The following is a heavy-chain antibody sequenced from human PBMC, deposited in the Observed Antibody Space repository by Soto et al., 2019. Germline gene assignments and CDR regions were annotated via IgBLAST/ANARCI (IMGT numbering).Heavy chain of an antibody. J-gene: IGHJ6*02. V-gene: IGHV3-53*01. CDR3: ARAPRETGFYYYYYGMDV. Sequence: PGGSLRLSCAASGFTVSSNYMSWVRQAPGKGLEWVSVIYSGGSTYYVDSVKGRFTISRDNSKNTLYLQMNSLRAEDTAVYYCARAPRETGFYYYYYGMDVCGQGTTVTV. CDR2: IYSGGST. CDR1: GFTVSSNY.